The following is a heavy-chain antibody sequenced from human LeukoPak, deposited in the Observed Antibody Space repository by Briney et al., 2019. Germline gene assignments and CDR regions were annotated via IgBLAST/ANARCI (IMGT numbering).Heavy chain of an antibody. V-gene: IGHV1-18*01. D-gene: IGHD1-26*01. CDR2: TSTDNGST. J-gene: IGHJ4*02. CDR1: GYTFTRYG. CDR3: ARDGSTGGLDYYFDY. Sequence: ASVKVSCKASGYTFTRYGISWVRQAPGQGLEWMGWTSTDNGSTNYAQKLQGRVTMTTDTSTSTAYMELRSLRSDDTAVYYCARDGSTGGLDYYFDYWGQGTLVTVSS.